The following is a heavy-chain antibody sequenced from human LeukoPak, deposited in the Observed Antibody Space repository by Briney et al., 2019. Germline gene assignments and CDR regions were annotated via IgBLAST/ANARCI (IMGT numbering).Heavy chain of an antibody. Sequence: ASVKVSCKASGYTFTDYYMHWVRQAPGQGLEWMGWINPNSGGRNYAQKFQGRVTMTRDTSTTYMELSRLTSDDTAVYYCARAYSGYEAFDYWGQGTLVTVSS. CDR1: GYTFTDYY. J-gene: IGHJ4*02. CDR2: INPNSGGR. D-gene: IGHD5-12*01. V-gene: IGHV1-2*02. CDR3: ARAYSGYEAFDY.